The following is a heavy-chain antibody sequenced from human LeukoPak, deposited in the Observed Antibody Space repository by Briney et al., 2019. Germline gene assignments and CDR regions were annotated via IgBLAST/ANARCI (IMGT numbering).Heavy chain of an antibody. Sequence: PSGTLSLTCAVSGGSISSSNWWSWVRQPPGKGLEWIGEIYHTGSTNYNSSLKSRVTISVDKSKNQFSLNLSSVTAADTAVYYCARDPPPAGSTAGDTAGYWGQGTLVTVSS. CDR2: IYHTGST. CDR3: ARDPPPAGSTAGDTAGY. D-gene: IGHD5-18*01. J-gene: IGHJ4*02. CDR1: GGSISSSNW. V-gene: IGHV4-4*02.